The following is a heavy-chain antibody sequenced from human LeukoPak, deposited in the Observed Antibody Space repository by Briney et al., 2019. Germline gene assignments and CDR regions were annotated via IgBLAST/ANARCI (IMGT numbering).Heavy chain of an antibody. Sequence: PGGSLRLSCAASGFAFSTYSMHWVRQAPGKGLEWLALISSDGSNENFADPVKGRFTISRDNSKNTLYLQMNSLRSEDTAIYYCAGDPNRSYFDHWGQGTLVTVSS. J-gene: IGHJ4*02. CDR3: AGDPNRSYFDH. CDR1: GFAFSTYS. CDR2: ISSDGSNE. D-gene: IGHD1-14*01. V-gene: IGHV3-30*01.